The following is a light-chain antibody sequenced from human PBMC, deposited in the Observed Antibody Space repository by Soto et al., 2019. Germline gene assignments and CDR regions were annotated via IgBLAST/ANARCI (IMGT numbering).Light chain of an antibody. CDR2: EIN. CDR1: SSDVGAYNY. CDR3: SSFAGSNNFPYV. J-gene: IGLJ1*01. V-gene: IGLV2-8*01. Sequence: QSVLTQPASVSGSPGQSITISCTGTSSDVGAYNYVSWYQQYPGKAPKLIIYEINKRPSGVPDRFSGSKSGNTASLTVSGLQAEDEADYYCSSFAGSNNFPYVFGTGTRSPS.